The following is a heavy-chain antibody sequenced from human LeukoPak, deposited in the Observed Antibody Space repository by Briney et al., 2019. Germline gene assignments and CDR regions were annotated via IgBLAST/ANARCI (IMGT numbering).Heavy chain of an antibody. D-gene: IGHD5-18*01. CDR3: AREGYAVRPNWFDP. CDR2: IKQDGSEK. V-gene: IGHV3-7*01. J-gene: IGHJ5*02. CDR1: GFTFSSYW. Sequence: QPGGSLRLSCAASGFTFSSYWMSWVRQAPGKGLEWVANIKQDGSEKYYVDSVKGRFTISRDNAKNSLYLQMNSLRAEDTAVYYCAREGYAVRPNWFDPWGQGTLVTVSS.